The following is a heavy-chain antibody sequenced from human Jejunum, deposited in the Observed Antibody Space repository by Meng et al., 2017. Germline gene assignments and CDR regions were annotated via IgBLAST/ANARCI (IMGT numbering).Heavy chain of an antibody. CDR1: GFSFSNYN. V-gene: IGHV3-21*01. J-gene: IGHJ4*02. CDR2: ISGSSSYI. CDR3: ARADHLKQLGYDY. Sequence: VWSGGGQVKPGGSLRLSCAASGFSFSNYNMNWVRQAPGKGLEWVASISGSSSYIFYGDSMKGRVTISRDNAKDSVYLQMTSLRAEDTAVYYCARADHLKQLGYDYWGQGALVTVSS. D-gene: IGHD6-13*01.